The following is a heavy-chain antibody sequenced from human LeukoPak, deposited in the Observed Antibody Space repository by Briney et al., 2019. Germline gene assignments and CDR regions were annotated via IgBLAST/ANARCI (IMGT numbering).Heavy chain of an antibody. CDR1: GGSISSYY. J-gene: IGHJ6*02. CDR3: ARALEDYGMDV. Sequence: SETLSLTCTVSGGSISSYYWSWIRQPPGKGLAWIGYIYYSGSTNYNPSLKSRVTISVDTSKNQFSLKLSSVTAADTAVYYCARALEDYGMDVWGQGTTVTVSS. D-gene: IGHD3-3*01. V-gene: IGHV4-59*01. CDR2: IYYSGST.